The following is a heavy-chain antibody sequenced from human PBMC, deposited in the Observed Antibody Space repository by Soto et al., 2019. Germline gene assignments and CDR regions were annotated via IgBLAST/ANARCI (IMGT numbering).Heavy chain of an antibody. D-gene: IGHD5-12*01. J-gene: IGHJ5*02. CDR3: ARGQGIVATANWFDP. V-gene: IGHV4-34*01. CDR1: RGSVNGSV. Sequence: LSLTCAAYRGSVNGSVCTWTLKPTGKGLEWIGEINHSGSTNYNPSLKSRVTISVDTSKNQFSLKLSSVTAADTAVYYCARGQGIVATANWFDPWGQGTLVTVSS. CDR2: INHSGST.